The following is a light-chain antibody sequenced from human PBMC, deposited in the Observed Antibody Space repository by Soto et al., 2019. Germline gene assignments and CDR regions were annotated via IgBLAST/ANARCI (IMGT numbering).Light chain of an antibody. Sequence: IQLTQTPSSLSASAGERVTITCRATQTINTRLAWYQQKPGKAPKLLIYDASSLESGVPSRFSGSGSGTEFTLTISGLQPDDFATYYCQHYDTYRATFGLGTKVDIK. J-gene: IGKJ1*01. CDR1: QTINTR. V-gene: IGKV1-5*01. CDR2: DAS. CDR3: QHYDTYRAT.